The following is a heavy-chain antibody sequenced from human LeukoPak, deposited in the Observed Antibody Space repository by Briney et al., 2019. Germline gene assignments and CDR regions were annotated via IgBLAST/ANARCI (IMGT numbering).Heavy chain of an antibody. CDR1: GFTFSSYA. D-gene: IGHD5-18*01. V-gene: IGHV3-23*01. Sequence: GGSLRLSCAASGFTFSSYAMSWVRQAPGKGLEWVSAISGSGGSTNYADSVKGRFTISRDNSKNMLYLQMNSLRAEDTAVYYCAKDVDWGYSYGFYYYYYMDVWGKGTTVTVSS. J-gene: IGHJ6*03. CDR2: ISGSGGST. CDR3: AKDVDWGYSYGFYYYYYMDV.